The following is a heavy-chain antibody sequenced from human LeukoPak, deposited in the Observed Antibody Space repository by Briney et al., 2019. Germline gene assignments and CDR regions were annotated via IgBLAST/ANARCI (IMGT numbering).Heavy chain of an antibody. V-gene: IGHV3-30-3*01. D-gene: IGHD2-2*02. CDR2: ISYDGSNK. J-gene: IGHJ4*02. CDR1: GFTFSSYA. Sequence: PGGSLRLSCAASGFTFSSYAMHWVRQAPGKGLEWVVVISYDGSNKYYADSVKGRFTISRDNSKNTLYLQMNSLRAEDTAVYYCARRSIHAKSGRNDYWGQGTLVTVSS. CDR3: ARRSIHAKSGRNDY.